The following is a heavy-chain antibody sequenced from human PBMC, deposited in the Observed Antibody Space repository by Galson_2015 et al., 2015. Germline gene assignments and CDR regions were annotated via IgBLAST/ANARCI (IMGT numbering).Heavy chain of an antibody. CDR2: IYHSGST. CDR3: ARGGYYYYMDV. CDR1: GGSISSGGYS. J-gene: IGHJ6*03. V-gene: IGHV4-30-2*01. Sequence: TLSLTCAVSGGSISSGGYSWSWIRQPPGKGLEWIAYIYHSGSTNYNPSLKSRVTISADRSKNRFSLKVSSVTAADTAVYYCARGGYYYYMDVWGKGTTVTVSS.